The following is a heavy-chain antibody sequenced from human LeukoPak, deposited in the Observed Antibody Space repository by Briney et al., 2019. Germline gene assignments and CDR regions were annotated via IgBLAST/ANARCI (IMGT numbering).Heavy chain of an antibody. V-gene: IGHV3-23*01. Sequence: GGSLRLSCAASGFIFSNYGMSWVRQAPGKGLEWVSAISGSGGSTYYADSVKGRFTISRDNSKNTLYLQMNSLRAEDTAVYYCAKLTNYYDSSGSRDYWGQGTLVTVSS. D-gene: IGHD3-22*01. CDR3: AKLTNYYDSSGSRDY. CDR1: GFIFSNYG. J-gene: IGHJ4*02. CDR2: ISGSGGST.